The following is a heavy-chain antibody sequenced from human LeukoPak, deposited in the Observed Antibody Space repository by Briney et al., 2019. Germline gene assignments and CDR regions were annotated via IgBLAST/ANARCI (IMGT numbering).Heavy chain of an antibody. Sequence: PGGSLRLSCVVSGFTFSSHWMSWVRQAPGKGLEWMSFVRYDGTNKNYADSVKGRFTISKDNSKNTVYLQMNSLRADDTAVYYCAKDYHEFWSGYYGRGSGHYWGQGTLVTVSS. CDR3: AKDYHEFWSGYYGRGSGHY. CDR2: VRYDGTNK. CDR1: GFTFSSHW. J-gene: IGHJ4*02. D-gene: IGHD3-3*01. V-gene: IGHV3-30*02.